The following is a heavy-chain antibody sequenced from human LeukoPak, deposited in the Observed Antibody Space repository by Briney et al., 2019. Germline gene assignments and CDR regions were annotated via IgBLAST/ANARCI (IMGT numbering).Heavy chain of an antibody. D-gene: IGHD6-13*01. J-gene: IGHJ6*02. V-gene: IGHV4-61*01. CDR1: GGSVNSGTYY. CDR3: AGIAAAGTMGYYYGMDV. Sequence: SETLSLTCTVSGGSVNSGTYYWNWIRQPPGKGLEWIGYIYYSGSTNYNPSLRSRATISVDTSKNQFSLKLSSVTAADTAVYYCAGIAAAGTMGYYYGMDVWGQGTTVTVSS. CDR2: IYYSGST.